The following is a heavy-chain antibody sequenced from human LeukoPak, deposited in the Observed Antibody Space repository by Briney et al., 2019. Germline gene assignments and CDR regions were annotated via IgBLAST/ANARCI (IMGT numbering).Heavy chain of an antibody. CDR1: GGTFSSYT. Sequence: SVKVSCKASGGTFSSYTISWVRQAPGQGLEWMGRIIPILGIANYAQKFQGRVTITADKSTSTAYMELSSLRSEDTAVCYCARFYYDSSGSHAFDIWGQGTMVTVSS. J-gene: IGHJ3*02. V-gene: IGHV1-69*02. D-gene: IGHD3-22*01. CDR2: IIPILGIA. CDR3: ARFYYDSSGSHAFDI.